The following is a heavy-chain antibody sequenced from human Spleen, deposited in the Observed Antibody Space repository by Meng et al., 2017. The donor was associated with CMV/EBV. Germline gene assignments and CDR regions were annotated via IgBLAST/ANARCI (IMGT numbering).Heavy chain of an antibody. V-gene: IGHV3-30*02. Sequence: GGSLRLSCVASGFTFSNYAMNWVRQAPGKGLEWVAFIRYDGSNKYYADSVKGRFTISRDNSKHTLYLQMNSLRAEDTAVYYCAKESVKLNAFDIWGQGTMVTVSS. CDR2: IRYDGSNK. D-gene: IGHD3-16*01. J-gene: IGHJ3*02. CDR1: GFTFSNYA. CDR3: AKESVKLNAFDI.